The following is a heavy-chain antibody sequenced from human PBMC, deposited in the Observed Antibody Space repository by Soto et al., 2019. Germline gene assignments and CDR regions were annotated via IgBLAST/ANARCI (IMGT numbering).Heavy chain of an antibody. Sequence: QVQLVQSGAEVKKPGASVKVSCKASGYTFTSYGISWVRQAPGQGLEWMGWITAYNGNTNYAQKLQGRVTMTKDTATSTDYMELRSLRSDDTAVYYCAGYSAVLLWFGEPLAFDIWGQGTMVTVSS. J-gene: IGHJ3*02. D-gene: IGHD3-10*01. CDR2: ITAYNGNT. V-gene: IGHV1-18*01. CDR3: AGYSAVLLWFGEPLAFDI. CDR1: GYTFTSYG.